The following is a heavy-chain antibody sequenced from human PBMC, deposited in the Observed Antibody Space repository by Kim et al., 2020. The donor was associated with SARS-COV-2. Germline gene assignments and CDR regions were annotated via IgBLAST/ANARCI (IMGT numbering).Heavy chain of an antibody. V-gene: IGHV3-30*02. CDR3: ANVPAGTVTIYYYGMDV. D-gene: IGHD1-7*01. Sequence: VKGRFTISRDNSKNTLYLQMNSLRAEDTAMYYCANVPAGTVTIYYYGMDVWGQGTTVTVSS. J-gene: IGHJ6*02.